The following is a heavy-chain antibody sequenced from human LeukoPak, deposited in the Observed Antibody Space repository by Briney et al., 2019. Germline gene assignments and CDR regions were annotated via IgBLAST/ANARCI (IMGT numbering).Heavy chain of an antibody. V-gene: IGHV1-8*02. CDR2: MNPNSGNT. Sequence: GSSVKVSCKASGGTFSSYDINWVRQATGQGLEWMGWMNPNSGNTGHAQKFQGRVTMTRNTSISTAYMELSSLRSEDTAVYYCASLTPSSLYYYGMDVWGQGTTVTVSS. CDR1: GGTFSSYD. D-gene: IGHD3-16*01. J-gene: IGHJ6*02. CDR3: ASLTPSSLYYYGMDV.